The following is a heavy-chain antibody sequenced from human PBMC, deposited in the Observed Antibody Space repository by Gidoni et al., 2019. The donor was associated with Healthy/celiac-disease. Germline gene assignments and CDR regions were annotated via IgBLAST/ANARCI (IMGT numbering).Heavy chain of an antibody. CDR1: GGSISSGSYY. J-gene: IGHJ1*01. Sequence: QVHLQESGPGLVKPSQTLSLTCTVSGGSISSGSYYWSWIRQPAGKGLECIGRIYTSGSTNYNPSLKSRVTISVDTSKNHFSLKLSSVTAADTAVYYCARKAATPTGYFQHWGQGTLVTVSS. CDR3: ARKAATPTGYFQH. CDR2: IYTSGST. V-gene: IGHV4-61*02. D-gene: IGHD2-15*01.